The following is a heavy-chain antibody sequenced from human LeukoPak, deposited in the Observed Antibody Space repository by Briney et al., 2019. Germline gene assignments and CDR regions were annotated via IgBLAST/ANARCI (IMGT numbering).Heavy chain of an antibody. J-gene: IGHJ3*02. CDR2: ISGSGGST. D-gene: IGHD2-15*01. CDR1: GFTFSSYA. CDR3: ARGIDGGSCTGGCAFDI. V-gene: IGHV3-23*01. Sequence: GGSLRLSCAASGFTFSSYAMSWVRQAPGKGLEWVSAISGSGGSTYYADSVKGRFTISRDNSKNTLYLQMNSLRAEDTAVYYCARGIDGGSCTGGCAFDIWGQGTMVTVSS.